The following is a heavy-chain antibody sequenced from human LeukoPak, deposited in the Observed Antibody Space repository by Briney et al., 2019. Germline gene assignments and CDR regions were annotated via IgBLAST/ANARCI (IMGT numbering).Heavy chain of an antibody. CDR3: ARDGYSDSSGFYSHDF. CDR2: INPSSGGT. D-gene: IGHD3-22*01. CDR1: GYTFIGFY. J-gene: IGHJ4*02. V-gene: IGHV1-2*02. Sequence: ASVKVSYEASGYTFIGFYMHWVRQAPGQGLEWMGWINPSSGGTNYAQKFQGRVTMTRDTSISTAYMELSRLRSDDTGIYYCARDGYSDSSGFYSHDFWGQGTLVTVSS.